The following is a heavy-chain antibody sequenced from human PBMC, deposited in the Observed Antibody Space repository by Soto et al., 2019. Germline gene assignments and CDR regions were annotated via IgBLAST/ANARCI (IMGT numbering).Heavy chain of an antibody. CDR2: IYYSGNT. J-gene: IGHJ4*02. V-gene: IGHV4-59*01. CDR3: VRGGSVHAFDY. Sequence: SETLSLTCTVSGGSISYYYWGWIRQPPGKGLEWIGSIYYSGNTHYNPSLKSRVTISVDTSMNQFSLNLDSVTAVDSAVYYCVRGGSVHAFDYWGQGALVTVSS. CDR1: GGSISYYY.